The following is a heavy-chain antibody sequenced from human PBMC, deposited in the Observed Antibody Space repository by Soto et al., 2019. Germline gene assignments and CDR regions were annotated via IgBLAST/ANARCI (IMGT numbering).Heavy chain of an antibody. J-gene: IGHJ4*02. CDR1: GFNFDNYG. V-gene: IGHV3-30*18. CDR3: AKDRVGGTFYTPLGF. Sequence: VGSLRLSCQASGFNFDNYGMHWVRQAPGKGLEWVAVITYDGSFQYYADSVKGRFTISRDNSKNTLFLHLHTLKPEDTAVYHCAKDRVGGTFYTPLGFWGQGTLVTVSS. D-gene: IGHD1-7*01. CDR2: ITYDGSFQ.